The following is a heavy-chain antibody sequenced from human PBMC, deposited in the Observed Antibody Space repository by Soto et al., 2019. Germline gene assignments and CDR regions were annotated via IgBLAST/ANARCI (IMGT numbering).Heavy chain of an antibody. J-gene: IGHJ4*02. V-gene: IGHV3-33*01. CDR1: GFTFSSYG. Sequence: QVQLVESGGGVVQPGRSLRLSCAASGFTFSSYGMHWVRQAPGKGLAWVAVIWYDGSNKYYADSVKGRFTISRDNSKNTLYLQMNSLRAEDTAVDYCARDRVLGGGQQLVRLAYWGQGTLVTVSS. D-gene: IGHD6-13*01. CDR3: ARDRVLGGGQQLVRLAY. CDR2: IWYDGSNK.